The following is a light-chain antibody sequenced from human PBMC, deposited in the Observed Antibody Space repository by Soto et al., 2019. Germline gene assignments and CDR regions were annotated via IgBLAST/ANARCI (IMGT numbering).Light chain of an antibody. CDR1: SSDVGGYRY. V-gene: IGLV2-8*01. Sequence: QSVLTQPPSATGSPGQSVTISCTGTSSDVGGYRYVSWYQQHPGKAPQIMIYEVTKRPSGVPDRFSGSKSGNTASLTVSGLQADDEADYYCSSYAGSNNWVFGGGTKLTVL. CDR2: EVT. J-gene: IGLJ3*02. CDR3: SSYAGSNNWV.